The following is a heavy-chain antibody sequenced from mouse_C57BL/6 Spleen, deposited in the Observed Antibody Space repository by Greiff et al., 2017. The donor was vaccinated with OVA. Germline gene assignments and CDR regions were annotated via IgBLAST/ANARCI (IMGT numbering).Heavy chain of an antibody. D-gene: IGHD2-12*01. CDR1: GYTFTGYW. CDR3: ASGYSYGGGGGMDY. J-gene: IGHJ4*01. V-gene: IGHV1-9*01. Sequence: QVQLQQSGAELTKPGASVKLSCKATGYTFTGYWIEWVKQRPGHGLEWIGEILPGSGSTNYNEKFTGKATFTADTSSNTAYMQLSSLTTEDSDIXDCASGYSYGGGGGMDYWGQGTSVTVSS. CDR2: ILPGSGST.